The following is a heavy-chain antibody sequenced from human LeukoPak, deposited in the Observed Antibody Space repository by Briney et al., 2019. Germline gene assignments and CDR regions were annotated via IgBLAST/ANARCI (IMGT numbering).Heavy chain of an antibody. CDR3: ARLKYSYGYDY. Sequence: ASVKVSCKASGGTFSSYAISWVRQAPGQGLEWMGIINPSGGSTSYAQKFQGRVTMTRDTSTSTVYMELSSLRSEDTAVYYCARLKYSYGYDYWGQGTLVTVSS. CDR1: GGTFSSYA. CDR2: INPSGGST. D-gene: IGHD5-18*01. V-gene: IGHV1-46*01. J-gene: IGHJ4*02.